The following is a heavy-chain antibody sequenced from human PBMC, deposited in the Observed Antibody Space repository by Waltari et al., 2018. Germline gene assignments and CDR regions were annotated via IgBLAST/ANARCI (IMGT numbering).Heavy chain of an antibody. Sequence: QVQLQESGPGLVKPSQPLSLTCIVSGGSISSGDYYWSWIRQPPGKGLEWIGYIYYSGSTYYNPSLKSRVTISVDTSKNQFSLKLSSVTAADTAVYYCAREGSGGYDILTGYYKRRGYYFDYWGQGTLVTVSS. CDR3: AREGSGGYDILTGYYKRRGYYFDY. D-gene: IGHD3-9*01. CDR2: IYYSGST. CDR1: GGSISSGDYY. J-gene: IGHJ4*02. V-gene: IGHV4-30-4*08.